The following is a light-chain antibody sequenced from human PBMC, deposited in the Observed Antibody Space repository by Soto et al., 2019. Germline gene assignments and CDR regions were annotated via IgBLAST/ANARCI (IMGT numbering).Light chain of an antibody. CDR3: NSYASTSARL. CDR1: SSDVGAFNY. CDR2: EVT. J-gene: IGLJ3*02. V-gene: IGLV2-14*01. Sequence: QSALTQPASVSGSPGQSITISCTGTSSDVGAFNYVSWYQQHPGKTPKLIIYEVTNRPSGVSNRFSGSKSGNTASLTISGLQXEXEADYYCNSYASTSARLFGGGTKVTV.